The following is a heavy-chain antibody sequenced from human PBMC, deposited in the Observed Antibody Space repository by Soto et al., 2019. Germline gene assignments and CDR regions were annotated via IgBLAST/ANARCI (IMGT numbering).Heavy chain of an antibody. J-gene: IGHJ6*03. D-gene: IGHD6-6*01. CDR3: ARYHYSSSSLVYYYYMDV. Sequence: ASVKVSCKASGYTFTSYDINWVRQATGQGLEWMGWMNPNSGNTGYAQKFQGRVTMTRNTSISTAYMELSSLRSEDTAVYYCARYHYSSSSLVYYYYMDVWGKGTTVTVSS. CDR2: MNPNSGNT. V-gene: IGHV1-8*01. CDR1: GYTFTSYD.